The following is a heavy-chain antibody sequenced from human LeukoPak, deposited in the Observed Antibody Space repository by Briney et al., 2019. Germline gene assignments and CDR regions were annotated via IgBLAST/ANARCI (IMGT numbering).Heavy chain of an antibody. CDR2: IYPGDSDT. CDR3: ARQNDFRLDY. CDR1: GYTFSSYW. V-gene: IGHV5-51*01. Sequence: GESLKTSCKGSGYTFSSYWTGWVRQMPGKGLEWMGIIYPGDSDTRYSPSLQGQVTISVDTSIGTAYLQWSSLKASDTAIYYCARQNDFRLDYWGQGTLVTVSS. J-gene: IGHJ4*02. D-gene: IGHD3-3*01.